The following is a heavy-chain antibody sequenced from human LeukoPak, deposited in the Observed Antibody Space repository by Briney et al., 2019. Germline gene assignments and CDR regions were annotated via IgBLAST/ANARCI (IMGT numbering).Heavy chain of an antibody. D-gene: IGHD6-13*01. CDR1: GGSISSYY. V-gene: IGHV4-59*08. Sequence: SETLSLTCTVSGGSISSYYWSWIRQPPGKGLEWIGYIYYSGSTNYNPSLKSRVTISVDTSKNQFSLKLSSVTAVDTAVYYCARHPYSSSWFDYWGQGTLVTVSS. CDR3: ARHPYSSSWFDY. J-gene: IGHJ4*02. CDR2: IYYSGST.